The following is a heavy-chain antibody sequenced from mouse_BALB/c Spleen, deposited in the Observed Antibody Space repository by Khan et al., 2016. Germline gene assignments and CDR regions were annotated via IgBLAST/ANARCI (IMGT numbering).Heavy chain of an antibody. CDR1: GISITTGNYR. J-gene: IGHJ2*01. CDR2: IYYSGTI. V-gene: IGHV3-5*02. Sequence: EVQLQESGPGLVKPSQTVSLTCTVTGISITTGNYRWSWIRQFPGNKLEWIGYIYYSGTITYNPSLTSRPTITRDPSTNPFFLEMNSLTAQDTATYDCARGDGYYYFDYWGQGTTLTVSS. CDR3: ARGDGYYYFDY. D-gene: IGHD2-3*01.